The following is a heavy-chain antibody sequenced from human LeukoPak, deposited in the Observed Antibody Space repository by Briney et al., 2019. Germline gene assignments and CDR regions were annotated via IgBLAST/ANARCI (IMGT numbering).Heavy chain of an antibody. D-gene: IGHD2-15*01. Sequence: SETLSLTCTVSGGSISSYYWSWIRQPPGKGLEWIGYIYYSGSTNYNPSLKSRVTISVDTSKNQFSLKLSSVTAADTAVYYCARDLCSGGSCVFDPRGQGTLVTVSS. CDR2: IYYSGST. V-gene: IGHV4-59*01. CDR3: ARDLCSGGSCVFDP. J-gene: IGHJ5*02. CDR1: GGSISSYY.